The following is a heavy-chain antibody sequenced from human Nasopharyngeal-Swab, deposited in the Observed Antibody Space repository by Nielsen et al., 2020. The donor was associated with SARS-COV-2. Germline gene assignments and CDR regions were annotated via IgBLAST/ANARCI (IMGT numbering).Heavy chain of an antibody. CDR2: ISYDGSNK. Sequence: LSLTGAASGFTFSSYGMHWVRQAPGKGLEWVAVISYDGSNKYYADSVKGRFTISRDNSKNTLYLQMNSLRAEDTAVYYCAKGITMIVVVEGFDYWGQGTLVTVSS. CDR1: GFTFSSYG. J-gene: IGHJ4*02. D-gene: IGHD3-22*01. V-gene: IGHV3-30*18. CDR3: AKGITMIVVVEGFDY.